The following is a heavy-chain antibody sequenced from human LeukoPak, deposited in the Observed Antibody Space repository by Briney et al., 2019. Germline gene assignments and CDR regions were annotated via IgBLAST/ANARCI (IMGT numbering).Heavy chain of an antibody. Sequence: VASVKVSCKASGYTFTSYYMHWVRQAPGQGLEWMGIINPSGGSTSYAQKFQGRVTMTRDTSTSTVYMELSSLRSEDTAVYYCARDALPAASTHWFDPWGQGTLVTVSS. D-gene: IGHD2-2*01. CDR1: GYTFTSYY. J-gene: IGHJ5*02. CDR3: ARDALPAASTHWFDP. CDR2: INPSGGST. V-gene: IGHV1-46*01.